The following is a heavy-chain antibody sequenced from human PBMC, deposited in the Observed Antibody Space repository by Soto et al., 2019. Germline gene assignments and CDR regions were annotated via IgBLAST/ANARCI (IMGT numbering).Heavy chain of an antibody. J-gene: IGHJ6*03. Sequence: GESLKISCKGSGYSFTSYWIGWVRQMPGKGLEWMGIIYPGDSDTRYSPSFQGQVTISADKSISTAYLQWSSLKASDTAMYYCARCLCSGGSCYYYYMAVWGKGTTVTVSS. D-gene: IGHD2-15*01. V-gene: IGHV5-51*01. CDR1: GYSFTSYW. CDR3: ARCLCSGGSCYYYYMAV. CDR2: IYPGDSDT.